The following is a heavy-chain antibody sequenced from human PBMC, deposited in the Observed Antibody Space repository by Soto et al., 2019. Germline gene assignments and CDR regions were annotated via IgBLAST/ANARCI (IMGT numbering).Heavy chain of an antibody. CDR1: GFTFSSYG. CDR3: ARDAHIVVVPAAAFGYFDL. V-gene: IGHV3-33*01. J-gene: IGHJ2*01. D-gene: IGHD2-2*01. Sequence: QVQLVESGGGVVQPGRSLRLSCAASGFTFSSYGMHWVRQAPGKGLEWVAVIWYDGSNKYYADSVKGRFTISRDNSKNTLYLQMNSLRAEDTAVYYCARDAHIVVVPAAAFGYFDLWGRGTLVTVSS. CDR2: IWYDGSNK.